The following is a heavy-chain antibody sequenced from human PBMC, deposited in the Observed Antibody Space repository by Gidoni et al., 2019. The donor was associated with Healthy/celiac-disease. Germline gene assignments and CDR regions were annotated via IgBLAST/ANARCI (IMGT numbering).Heavy chain of an antibody. J-gene: IGHJ3*02. CDR3: AKGLGAVTPTPRDAFDI. CDR1: GFTFDDYA. Sequence: EVQLVESGGGLVQPGRYLRLSCAASGFTFDDYAMHWVRQAPGKGLEWVSGISWNSGSIGYADSVKGRFTISRDNAKNSLYLQMNSLRAEDTALYYCAKGLGAVTPTPRDAFDIWGQGTMVTVSS. V-gene: IGHV3-9*01. CDR2: ISWNSGSI. D-gene: IGHD4-17*01.